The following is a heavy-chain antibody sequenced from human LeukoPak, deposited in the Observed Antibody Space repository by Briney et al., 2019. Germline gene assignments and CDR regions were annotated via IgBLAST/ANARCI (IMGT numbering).Heavy chain of an antibody. J-gene: IGHJ4*02. CDR3: VRDGDGYGSPTFDY. CDR2: INWNSVSV. Sequence: GESLRLSCAASGFKLDDFGMSWVRQRPGKGLEWVSGINWNSVSVGYGDSVKGRFTISRDNARNFLYLQMDNLRVEDTGRYYCVRDGDGYGSPTFDYWGQGALVTVAS. CDR1: GFKLDDFG. D-gene: IGHD4-17*01. V-gene: IGHV3-20*04.